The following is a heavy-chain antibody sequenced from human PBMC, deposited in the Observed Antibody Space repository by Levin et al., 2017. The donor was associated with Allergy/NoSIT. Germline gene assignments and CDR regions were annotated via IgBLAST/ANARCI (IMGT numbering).Heavy chain of an antibody. CDR2: INQDGSEK. V-gene: IGHV3-7*01. J-gene: IGHJ4*02. CDR3: VRGHDFMFY. Sequence: GGSLRLSCAASGFMFETYWMTWVRQAPGKGLEWVANINQDGSEKYYVDSVKGRFSISRDNAKNSLYLQLSSLRAEDTAVYYCVRGHDFMFYWGQGSLVTVSS. D-gene: IGHD3/OR15-3a*01. CDR1: GFMFETYW.